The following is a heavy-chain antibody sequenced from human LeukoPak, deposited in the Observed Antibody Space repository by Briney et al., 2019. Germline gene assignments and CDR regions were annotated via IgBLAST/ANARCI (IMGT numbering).Heavy chain of an antibody. D-gene: IGHD5-12*01. J-gene: IGHJ3*02. CDR2: TDPSDSYT. CDR3: ARHQALNRPYSGYDSRSAFDI. Sequence: GASLRISCKGSGYSFTSYWISWVRQMPGKGLEWMGRTDPSDSYTNYSPSFQGHVTISADKSISTAYLQWSSLKASDTAMYYCARHQALNRPYSGYDSRSAFDIWGQGTMVTVSS. CDR1: GYSFTSYW. V-gene: IGHV5-10-1*01.